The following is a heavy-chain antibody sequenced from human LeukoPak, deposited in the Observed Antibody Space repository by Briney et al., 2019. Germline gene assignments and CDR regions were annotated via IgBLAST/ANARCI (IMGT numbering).Heavy chain of an antibody. CDR3: ARVSIAAAGNKGGRFAY. V-gene: IGHV3-20*04. CDR1: GFTFDDYG. Sequence: GGSLRLSCAASGFTFDDYGMSWVRQAPGKGLGWVSGINWNGGSTGYADSVKGRFTISRDNAKNSLYLQMNSLRAEDTALYYCARVSIAAAGNKGGRFAYWGQGTLVTVSS. D-gene: IGHD6-13*01. CDR2: INWNGGST. J-gene: IGHJ4*02.